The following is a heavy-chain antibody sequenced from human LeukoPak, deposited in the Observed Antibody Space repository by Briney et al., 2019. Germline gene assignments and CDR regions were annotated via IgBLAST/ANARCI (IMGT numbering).Heavy chain of an antibody. Sequence: PGGSLRLSCAASGFTVNNNHMSWVRQAPGKGLGWVSLIQSGSTHYADSVKGRFTISRDNSKNTLYLQMNSLRAEDTAVYYCARDRGDTSGWPIIDYWGQGTLVTVSS. CDR1: GFTVNNNH. CDR3: ARDRGDTSGWPIIDY. D-gene: IGHD6-19*01. CDR2: IQSGST. V-gene: IGHV3-66*01. J-gene: IGHJ4*02.